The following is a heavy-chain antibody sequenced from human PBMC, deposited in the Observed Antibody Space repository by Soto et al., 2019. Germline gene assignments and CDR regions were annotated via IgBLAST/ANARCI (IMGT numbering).Heavy chain of an antibody. CDR2: INHSGTM. Sequence: SETLSLTCAVHGGSFSAYYRSWIRQPPGKGLEWIGEINHSGTMKYNPSLKSRVTISIDTSKNEFFLKLSSVTAADTAMYYCARGLGFGAILNYFDTWGQGALVTVSS. D-gene: IGHD3-10*01. J-gene: IGHJ5*02. CDR3: ARGLGFGAILNYFDT. CDR1: GGSFSAYY. V-gene: IGHV4-34*01.